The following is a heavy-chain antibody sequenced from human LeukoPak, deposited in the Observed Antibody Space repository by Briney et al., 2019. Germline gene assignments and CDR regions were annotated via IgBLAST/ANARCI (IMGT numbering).Heavy chain of an antibody. CDR3: ARAFGSYSFDY. CDR2: ISSSSSYI. V-gene: IGHV3-21*01. D-gene: IGHD1-26*01. Sequence: GGSLRLSCAASGFIFSTYGMHWVRQAPGKGLEWVSSISSSSSYIYYADSVKGRFTISRDNAKNSLYLQMNSLRAEDTAVYYCARAFGSYSFDYWGQGTLVTVSS. J-gene: IGHJ4*02. CDR1: GFIFSTYG.